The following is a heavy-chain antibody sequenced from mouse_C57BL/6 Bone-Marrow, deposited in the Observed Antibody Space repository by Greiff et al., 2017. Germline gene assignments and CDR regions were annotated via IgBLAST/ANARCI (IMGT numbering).Heavy chain of an antibody. V-gene: IGHV5-4*01. Sequence: EVQGVESGGGLVKPGGSLKLSCAASGFTFSSYAMSWVRQTPEKRLEWVATISDGGSYTYYTDNVKGRFTISRDNSKNHLYLQMSHLKSEDTAMYYCAREKIPYWGQVTLVTVSA. J-gene: IGHJ3*01. CDR1: GFTFSSYA. CDR2: ISDGGSYT. CDR3: AREKIPY.